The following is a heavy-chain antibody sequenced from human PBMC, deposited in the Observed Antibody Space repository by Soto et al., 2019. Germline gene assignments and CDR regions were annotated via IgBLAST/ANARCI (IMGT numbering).Heavy chain of an antibody. J-gene: IGHJ4*01. V-gene: IGHV1-18*01. CDR2: ISAYNGNT. CDR1: GYTFTSYH. Sequence: QVQLVQSGAEVKKPGASVKVSCKASGYTFTSYHINWVRQAPGQGLEWLGWISAYNGNTNFAQKLQGRVTMSTDTSTITAYMELSSMRSDVTAVYYCARDAPPADYWGHGTLVTVSS. CDR3: ARDAPPADY.